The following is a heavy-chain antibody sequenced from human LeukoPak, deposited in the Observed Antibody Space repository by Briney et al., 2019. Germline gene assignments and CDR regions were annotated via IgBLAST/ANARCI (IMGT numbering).Heavy chain of an antibody. D-gene: IGHD3-22*01. J-gene: IGHJ4*02. CDR2: IKQDGSEK. CDR3: ARPSYYYASSGYYY. CDR1: GFTFSSYW. V-gene: IGHV3-7*01. Sequence: PGGSLRLSCAASGFTFSSYWMSWVRQAPGKGLEWVANIKQDGSEKYYVDSVKGRFTISRDNAKNSLYLQMNSLRAEDTAVYYCARPSYYYASSGYYYWGQGTLVTVSS.